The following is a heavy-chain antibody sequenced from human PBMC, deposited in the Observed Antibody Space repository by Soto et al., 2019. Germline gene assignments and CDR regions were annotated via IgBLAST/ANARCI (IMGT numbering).Heavy chain of an antibody. Sequence: PGGSLRLSCAASGFTFSSYAMSWVRQAPGKGLEWVSAISGSGGSTYYADSVKGRFTISRDNSKNTLYLQMNSLRAEDTAVYYCAKDVGSGHWNYESANFDYWGQGTLVTVSS. J-gene: IGHJ4*02. V-gene: IGHV3-23*01. CDR2: ISGSGGST. D-gene: IGHD1-7*01. CDR1: GFTFSSYA. CDR3: AKDVGSGHWNYESANFDY.